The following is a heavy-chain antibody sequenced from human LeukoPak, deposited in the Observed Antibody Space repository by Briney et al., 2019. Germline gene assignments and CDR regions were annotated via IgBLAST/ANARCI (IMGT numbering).Heavy chain of an antibody. CDR1: GFTFSSYA. J-gene: IGHJ4*02. CDR3: AREGFPIAAPDY. V-gene: IGHV3-64*01. D-gene: IGHD6-25*01. Sequence: PGGSLRLSCAASGFTFSSYAMHWVRQAPGKGLEYVSAISSNGGSTYYANSVKGRFTISRDNSKNTLYLQMGSLRAEDMAVYYCAREGFPIAAPDYWGQGTLVTVSS. CDR2: ISSNGGST.